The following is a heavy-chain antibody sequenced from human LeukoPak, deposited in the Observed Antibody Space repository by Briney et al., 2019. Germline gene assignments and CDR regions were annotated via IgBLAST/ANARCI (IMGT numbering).Heavy chain of an antibody. J-gene: IGHJ4*02. V-gene: IGHV4-34*01. CDR1: GGSFSGYY. CDR2: INHSGST. CDR3: ARLSSATRSY. Sequence: SETLSLTCAVYGGSFSGYYWSWIRQPPGKGLEWIGEINHSGSTNYNPSLKSRVTISVDTSKNQFSLKLSSVTAADTAVYYCARLSSATRSYWGQGTLVTVSS. D-gene: IGHD5-12*01.